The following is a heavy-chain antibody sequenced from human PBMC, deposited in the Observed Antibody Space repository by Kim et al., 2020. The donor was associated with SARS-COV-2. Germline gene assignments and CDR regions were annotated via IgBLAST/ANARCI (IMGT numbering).Heavy chain of an antibody. CDR3: ARLGRGWWVDY. CDR1: GFIFNIYG. CDR2: IWYDGSNK. V-gene: IGHV3-33*01. D-gene: IGHD6-19*01. J-gene: IGHJ4*02. Sequence: GGSLRLSCAASGFIFNIYGMHWVRQAPGKGLEWVAVIWYDGSNKYYADSVKGRFTISRDDSKNTVYLEMNSLRAEDTAVYYCARLGRGWWVDYWGQGTLVTVSS.